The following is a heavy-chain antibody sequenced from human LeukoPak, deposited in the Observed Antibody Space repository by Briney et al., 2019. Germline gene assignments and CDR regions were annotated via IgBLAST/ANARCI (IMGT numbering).Heavy chain of an antibody. V-gene: IGHV4-34*01. CDR1: GGSFSGYY. J-gene: IGHJ2*01. Sequence: SETLSLTYAVYGGSFSGYYWSWIRQPPGKGLEWIGEINHSGSTNYNPSLKSRVTISVDTSKNQFSLKLSPVSAADTAVYYCARGKDWYFDLWGRGTLVTVSS. CDR2: INHSGST. CDR3: ARGKDWYFDL.